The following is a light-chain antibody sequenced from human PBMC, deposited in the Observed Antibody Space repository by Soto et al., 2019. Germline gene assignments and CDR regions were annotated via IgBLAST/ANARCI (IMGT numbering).Light chain of an antibody. J-gene: IGKJ4*01. CDR1: QSVSSY. CDR3: QQRSNWPPIT. CDR2: DAS. V-gene: IGKV3-11*01. Sequence: EIVLTQSPATLSLSPGERATLSCRASQSVSSYLAWYQQKPGQAPRLLIYDASNRATGIPARFSGSGSGTDFTLTISRLEPEDFAVYYCQQRSNWPPITFGGGTRWIAN.